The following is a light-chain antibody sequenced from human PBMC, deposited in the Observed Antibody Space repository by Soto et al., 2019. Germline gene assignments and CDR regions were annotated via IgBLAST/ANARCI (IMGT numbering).Light chain of an antibody. CDR2: DAS. CDR1: QDISNH. V-gene: IGKV1-33*01. CDR3: QQYGDLPLT. J-gene: IGKJ4*02. Sequence: DIQMTQSPSSLSASGGDRVTITCQASQDISNHLNWYQQKPGKAPKLLIFDASSFEAGVTSRFSGSGSGTHFTLTILSLQAEDIATYFCQQYGDLPLTFGGWT.